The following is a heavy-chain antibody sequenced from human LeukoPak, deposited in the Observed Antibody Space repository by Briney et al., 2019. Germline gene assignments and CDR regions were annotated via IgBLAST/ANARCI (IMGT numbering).Heavy chain of an antibody. J-gene: IGHJ5*02. D-gene: IGHD3-10*01. CDR1: GGSFSGYY. CDR2: IYTSGST. Sequence: SETLSLTCAVYGGSFSGYYWSWIRQPAGKGLEWIGRIYTSGSTNYNPSLKSRVTISVDTSKNQFSLKLSSVTAADTAVYYCARGRITMVRGAPLWFDPWGQGTLVTVSS. V-gene: IGHV4-59*10. CDR3: ARGRITMVRGAPLWFDP.